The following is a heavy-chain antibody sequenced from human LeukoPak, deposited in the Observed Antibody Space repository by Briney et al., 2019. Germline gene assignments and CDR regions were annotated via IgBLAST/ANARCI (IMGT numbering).Heavy chain of an antibody. CDR3: VRLWEFDY. CDR2: ISQDGTET. V-gene: IGHV3-7*01. J-gene: IGHJ4*02. D-gene: IGHD1-26*01. Sequence: PGGSLRLSCAASGFNFNNYWMTWVRQLPRKGLEWVARISQDGTETSYADSVKGRFTLSKDNAEKSLYLQMNSLTTEDTAVYYCVRLWEFDYWGQGTLATVSS. CDR1: GFNFNNYW.